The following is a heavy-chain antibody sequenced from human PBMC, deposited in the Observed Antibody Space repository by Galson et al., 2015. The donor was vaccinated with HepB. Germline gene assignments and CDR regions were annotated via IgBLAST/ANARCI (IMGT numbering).Heavy chain of an antibody. V-gene: IGHV1-18*04. CDR2: ISPYNGNT. CDR1: GYTFTSYY. CDR3: TRRTGGGTFDY. D-gene: IGHD2-15*01. J-gene: IGHJ4*02. Sequence: SCKASGYTFTSYYINWVRQAPGQGLEWMGWISPYNGNTNSAQKFQARVTMATDTSTSTAYMELGSLRSDDTAVYYCTRRTGGGTFDYWGQGTLVTVSS.